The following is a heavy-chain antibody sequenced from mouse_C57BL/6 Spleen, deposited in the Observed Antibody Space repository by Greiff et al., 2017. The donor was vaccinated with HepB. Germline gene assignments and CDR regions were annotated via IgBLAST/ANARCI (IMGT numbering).Heavy chain of an antibody. D-gene: IGHD1-1*01. V-gene: IGHV1-18*01. CDR1: GYTFTDYN. Sequence: VQLKESGPELVKPGASVKIPCKASGYTFTDYNMDWVKQSHGKSLEWIGDINPNNGGTIYNQKFKGKATLTVDKSSSTAYMELRSLTSEDTAVYYCARPYYGFAYWGQGTLVTVSA. CDR2: INPNNGGT. CDR3: ARPYYGFAY. J-gene: IGHJ3*01.